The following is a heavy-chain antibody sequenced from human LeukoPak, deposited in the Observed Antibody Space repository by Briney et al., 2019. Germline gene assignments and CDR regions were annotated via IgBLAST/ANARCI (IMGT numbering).Heavy chain of an antibody. D-gene: IGHD6-13*01. Sequence: GASLRLSCAASGFTFSSYAMSWVRQAPGKGLEWVSAISGSGGSTYYADSVKGRFTISRDNSKNTLYLQMNSLRAGDTAVYYCAKDRTAAGTYFDYWGQGTLVTVSS. V-gene: IGHV3-23*01. CDR2: ISGSGGST. J-gene: IGHJ4*02. CDR3: AKDRTAAGTYFDY. CDR1: GFTFSSYA.